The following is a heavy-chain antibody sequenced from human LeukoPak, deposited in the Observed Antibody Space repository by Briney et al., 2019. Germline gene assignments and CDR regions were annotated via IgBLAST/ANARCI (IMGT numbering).Heavy chain of an antibody. D-gene: IGHD3-22*01. Sequence: ASVKVSCKASGYTFTSYGISWVRQAPGQGLEWMGWISDYNGNTNYAQKLQGRVTMTTDTSTSTAYMELRSLRSDDTAVYYCARETRSPYYYDSSGYLVDYWGQGTLVTVSS. CDR2: ISDYNGNT. CDR1: GYTFTSYG. V-gene: IGHV1-18*01. CDR3: ARETRSPYYYDSSGYLVDY. J-gene: IGHJ4*02.